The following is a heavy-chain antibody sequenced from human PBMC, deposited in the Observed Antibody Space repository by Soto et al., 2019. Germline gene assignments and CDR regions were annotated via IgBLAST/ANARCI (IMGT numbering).Heavy chain of an antibody. CDR2: IVVGSGNT. Sequence: SVKVSCKASGFTFTSSAVQWVRQARGQRLEWIGWIVVGSGNTNYAQKFQERVTITRDMSTSTAYMELSSLRSEDTAVYYCAAPGIVGATEVSAFDYWGQGTLVTVSS. D-gene: IGHD1-26*01. V-gene: IGHV1-58*01. CDR1: GFTFTSSA. CDR3: AAPGIVGATEVSAFDY. J-gene: IGHJ4*02.